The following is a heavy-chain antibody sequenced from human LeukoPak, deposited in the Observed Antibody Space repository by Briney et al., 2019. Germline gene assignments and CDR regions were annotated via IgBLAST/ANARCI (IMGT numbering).Heavy chain of an antibody. J-gene: IGHJ4*02. CDR3: ARDLYDFWSGSPRSLDY. Sequence: GGSLRLSCAASGFTFSSYAMHWVRQAPGKGLEWVAVISYDGSNKYYADSVKGRFTISRDNSKNTLYLQMNSLRAEDTAVYYCARDLYDFWSGSPRSLDYWGQGTLVTVSS. CDR2: ISYDGSNK. V-gene: IGHV3-30-3*01. D-gene: IGHD3-3*01. CDR1: GFTFSSYA.